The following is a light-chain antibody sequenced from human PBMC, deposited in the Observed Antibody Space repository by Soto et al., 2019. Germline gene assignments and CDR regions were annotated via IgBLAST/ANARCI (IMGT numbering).Light chain of an antibody. V-gene: IGLV2-14*01. Sequence: QSVLTQPASVSGSPGQSIAISCTGTSSDVGGYKYVSWYQQHPAKVPKLMIYDVSNRPSGVSDRFSGSKSGNTASLTISGLQAEDEADYYCYSYTTSGTYVFGTGTKVTV. J-gene: IGLJ1*01. CDR3: YSYTTSGTYV. CDR1: SSDVGGYKY. CDR2: DVS.